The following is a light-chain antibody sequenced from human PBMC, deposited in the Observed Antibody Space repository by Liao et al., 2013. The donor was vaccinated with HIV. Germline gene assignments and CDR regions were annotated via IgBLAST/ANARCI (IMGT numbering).Light chain of an antibody. V-gene: IGLV3-25*03. Sequence: SYELTQPPSVSVSPGQTARITCSGDALPKQYAYWYQQKPGQAPVLLIYKDKERASGIPERFSGSSSGTTVTLTISGVQAEDEADYYCQSADSSDTSRVFGGGTKLTVL. J-gene: IGLJ3*02. CDR3: QSADSSDTSRV. CDR1: ALPKQY. CDR2: KDK.